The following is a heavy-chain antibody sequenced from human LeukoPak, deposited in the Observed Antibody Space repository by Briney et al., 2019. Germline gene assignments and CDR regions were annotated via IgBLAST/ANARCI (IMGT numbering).Heavy chain of an antibody. Sequence: ASVKVSCKASGYTFTSYDINWVRQATGQGLEWMGWMNPNSGNTGYAQKFQGRVTITRNTSISTAYMELSSLRSEDTAVYYCARVSMTTVTTRWGMDYYYYYMDVWGKGTTVTVSS. V-gene: IGHV1-8*03. CDR1: GYTFTSYD. CDR3: ARVSMTTVTTRWGMDYYYYYMDV. J-gene: IGHJ6*03. D-gene: IGHD4-17*01. CDR2: MNPNSGNT.